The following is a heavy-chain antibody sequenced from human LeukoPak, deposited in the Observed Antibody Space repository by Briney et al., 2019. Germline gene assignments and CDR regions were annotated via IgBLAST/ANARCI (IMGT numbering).Heavy chain of an antibody. J-gene: IGHJ4*02. V-gene: IGHV3-21*01. D-gene: IGHD1-26*01. CDR3: ARDASGSYYDY. CDR1: GFTFSDHY. CDR2: ISSSSSYI. Sequence: GGSLRLSCAASGFTFSDHYMDWVRQAPGKGLEWVSSISSSSSYIYYADSVKGRFTISRDNAKNSLYLQMNSLRAEDTAVYYCARDASGSYYDYWGQGTLVTVSS.